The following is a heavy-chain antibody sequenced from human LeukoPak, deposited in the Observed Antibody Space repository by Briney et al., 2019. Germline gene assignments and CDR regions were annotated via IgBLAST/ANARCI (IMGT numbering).Heavy chain of an antibody. CDR1: GFPFSDYV. CDR3: AKDRWGAVASFDY. CDR2: IRYDGNNK. D-gene: IGHD6-19*01. Sequence: GGSLRLTCAASGFPFSDYVMHWVRQAPGKGLEWVAVIRYDGNNKYYADSVKGRFTISRDNSKNMLYLQMNSLGTEDTAVYYCAKDRWGAVASFDYWGQGTLVTVSS. J-gene: IGHJ4*02. V-gene: IGHV3-30*02.